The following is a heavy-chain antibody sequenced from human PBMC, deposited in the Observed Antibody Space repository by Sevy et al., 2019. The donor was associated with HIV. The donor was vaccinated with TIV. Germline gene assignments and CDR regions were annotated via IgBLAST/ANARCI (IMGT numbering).Heavy chain of an antibody. V-gene: IGHV3-21*06. Sequence: GGSLRLSCVASGFTFSNYNINWVRQAPGKGLEWVSYISGLSNYIYYADSLGGRFTISIDNPKNSVYRQMNSLRTEDTAVYYGARGATSGWDYFDSWGQGTLVTVSS. CDR3: ARGATSGWDYFDS. D-gene: IGHD6-19*01. J-gene: IGHJ4*02. CDR1: GFTFSNYN. CDR2: ISGLSNYI.